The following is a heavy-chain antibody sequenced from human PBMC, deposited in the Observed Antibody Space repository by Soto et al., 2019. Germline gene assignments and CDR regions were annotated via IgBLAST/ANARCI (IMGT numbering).Heavy chain of an antibody. CDR3: ARADCTGAYCYSWPFNYGVDV. J-gene: IGHJ6*02. CDR2: IWYDGSNK. CDR1: GFTFNTYG. Sequence: GGSLRLSCPTSGFTFNTYGMHWVRQAPGKGLEWVAIIWYDGSNKYYADSVKGLFTISRDNSRNTLYLQMNSLRAEDTALYYCARADCTGAYCYSWPFNYGVDVWGQGTTVTVSS. V-gene: IGHV3-33*08. D-gene: IGHD2-15*01.